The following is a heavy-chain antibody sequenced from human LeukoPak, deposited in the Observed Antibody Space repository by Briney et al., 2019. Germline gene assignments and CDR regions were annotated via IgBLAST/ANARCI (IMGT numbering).Heavy chain of an antibody. D-gene: IGHD4-11*01. CDR3: AKDHFVTTVIDY. CDR1: GFTFSSYA. J-gene: IGHJ4*02. Sequence: GGSLRLSCAASGFTFSSYAMSWVRQAPGKGLEWVSGISGSGDSTDYADSVKGRFTISRDNSKNTLYLQMNSLRAEDTAVYYCAKDHFVTTVIDYWGRGTLVTVSS. CDR2: ISGSGDST. V-gene: IGHV3-23*01.